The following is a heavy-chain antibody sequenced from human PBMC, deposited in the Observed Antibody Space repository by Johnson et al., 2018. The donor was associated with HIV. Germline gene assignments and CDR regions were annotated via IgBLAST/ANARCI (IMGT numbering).Heavy chain of an antibody. CDR3: TTDTTYYYDISALPDAFDI. D-gene: IGHD3-22*01. CDR1: GFTFSNAW. V-gene: IGHV3-15*01. J-gene: IGHJ3*02. Sequence: VQLVESGGGLVKPGGSLRLSCEASGFTFSNAWMSWVRQAPGKGLEWVGRIKSKTDGGTTDYAAPVKGRFTISRDDSKNTLYLQMNSLKTEDTAVYYCTTDTTYYYDISALPDAFDIWGQGTMVTVSS. CDR2: IKSKTDGGTT.